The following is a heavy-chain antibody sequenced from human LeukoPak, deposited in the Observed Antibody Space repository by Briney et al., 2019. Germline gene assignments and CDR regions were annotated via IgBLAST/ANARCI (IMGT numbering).Heavy chain of an antibody. Sequence: GGSLRLSCAASGFTFSSYAMSWVRQAPGKGLEWVSGISGSGGTTYYADSVKGRFTISRDNSKNTLYLQMNSLRADDTAEYYCAKGSDSRGRYYFDYWGQGTLVTVPS. CDR3: AKGSDSRGRYYFDY. D-gene: IGHD3-22*01. CDR2: ISGSGGTT. CDR1: GFTFSSYA. V-gene: IGHV3-23*01. J-gene: IGHJ4*01.